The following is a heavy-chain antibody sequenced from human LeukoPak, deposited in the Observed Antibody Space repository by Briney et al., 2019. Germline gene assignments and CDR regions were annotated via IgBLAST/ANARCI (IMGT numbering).Heavy chain of an antibody. CDR3: AGVGAYAFDI. V-gene: IGHV4-59*12. CDR1: AGSISTYY. Sequence: SETLSLTCTVSAGSISTYYWSWIRQPPGKGLEWIGYSDYSGGTHYNPSLRSRVTISTDTSKNQFSLKVRSVTAADTAVYYGAGVGAYAFDIWGQGTMVTVSS. J-gene: IGHJ3*02. CDR2: SDYSGGT.